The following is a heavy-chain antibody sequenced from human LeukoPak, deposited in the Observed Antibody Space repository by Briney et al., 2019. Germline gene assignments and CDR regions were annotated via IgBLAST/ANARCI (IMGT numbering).Heavy chain of an antibody. V-gene: IGHV1-69*06. CDR3: ARDGNATYYYCARSYYNLPTLDY. Sequence: SVKVSCKASGGTFSSYAISWVRQAPGQGLEWMGGIIPIFGTANYAQKFRGRVTMTADKSTSTAYMELSSLRSEDTAVYYCARDGNATYYYCARSYYNLPTLDYWGQGTLVTVSS. D-gene: IGHD3-10*01. CDR1: GGTFSSYA. CDR2: IIPIFGTA. J-gene: IGHJ4*02.